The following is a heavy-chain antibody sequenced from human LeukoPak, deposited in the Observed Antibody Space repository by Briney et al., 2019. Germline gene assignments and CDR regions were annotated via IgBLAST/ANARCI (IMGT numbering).Heavy chain of an antibody. Sequence: ASVKVSCKVSGYTLTELSMHWVRQAPGKGLEWMGGFDPEDGETIYAQKFQGRVTMTEDTSTDTAYMELSSLRSEDTAVYYCTSCYAQSRNWFDPWGQGTLVTVSS. CDR2: FDPEDGET. CDR3: TSCYAQSRNWFDP. V-gene: IGHV1-24*01. D-gene: IGHD2-2*01. CDR1: GYTLTELS. J-gene: IGHJ5*02.